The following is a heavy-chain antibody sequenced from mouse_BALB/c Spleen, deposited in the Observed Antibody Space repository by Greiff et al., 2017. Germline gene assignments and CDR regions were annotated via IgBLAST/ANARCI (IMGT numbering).Heavy chain of an antibody. J-gene: IGHJ2*01. CDR2: ISSGGST. V-gene: IGHV5-6-5*01. CDR1: GFTFSSYA. CDR3: ARDGRGYYFDY. Sequence: EVQLVESGGGLVKPGGSLKLSCAASGFTFSSYAMSWVRQTPEKRLEWVASISSGGSTYYPDSVKGRFTISRDNARNILYLQMSSLRTEDTAMYYCARDGRGYYFDYWGQGTTLTVSS.